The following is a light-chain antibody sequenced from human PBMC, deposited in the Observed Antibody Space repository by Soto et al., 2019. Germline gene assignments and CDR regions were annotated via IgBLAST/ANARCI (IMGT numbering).Light chain of an antibody. CDR2: EVT. Sequence: QSALAQPASVSGSPGQSITISCTGTSSDVGGYHYVSWYQHRPGRVPKLIIYEVTNRASGVTNRFSASKSGNTASLTISGLLADDEADYYCTSYTSSGTLVFGGGTKLTVI. V-gene: IGLV2-14*01. J-gene: IGLJ3*02. CDR3: TSYTSSGTLV. CDR1: SSDVGGYHY.